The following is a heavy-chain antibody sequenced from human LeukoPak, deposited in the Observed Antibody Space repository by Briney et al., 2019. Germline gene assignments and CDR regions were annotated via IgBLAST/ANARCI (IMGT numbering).Heavy chain of an antibody. CDR3: AKTSRRLCSSSSCYTLDS. V-gene: IGHV3-23*01. D-gene: IGHD2-2*02. CDR2: IITTGGVT. J-gene: IGHJ4*02. CDR1: GFTFNNYG. Sequence: PGGSLRLSCTASGFTFNNYGMSWVRQAPGEGLEWVSSIITTGGVTDYADSVKGRFTISRDNSRNTLYMQMNSLRAEDTAVYYCAKTSRRLCSSSSCYTLDSWGQGALVTVSS.